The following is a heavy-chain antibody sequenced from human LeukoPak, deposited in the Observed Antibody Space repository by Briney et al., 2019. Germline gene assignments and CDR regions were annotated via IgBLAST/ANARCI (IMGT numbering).Heavy chain of an antibody. CDR1: GYTFTGYY. Sequence: ASVKVSCKASGYTFTGYYMHWVRQAPGQGLEWMGWINPNSGGTNYAQKFQGWVTMTRDTSISTAYMELSRLRSDDPAVYYCARAPRYCSSTSCYSPFDYWGQGTLVTVSS. V-gene: IGHV1-2*04. CDR2: INPNSGGT. CDR3: ARAPRYCSSTSCYSPFDY. D-gene: IGHD2-2*01. J-gene: IGHJ4*02.